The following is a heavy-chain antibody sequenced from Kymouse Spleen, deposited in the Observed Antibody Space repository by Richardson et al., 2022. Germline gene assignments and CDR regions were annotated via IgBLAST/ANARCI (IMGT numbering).Heavy chain of an antibody. D-gene: IGHD1-7*01. CDR2: INPNSGGT. CDR3: AREWGLYNWNYEGAFDI. CDR1: GYTFTGYY. Sequence: QVQLVQSGAEVKKPGASVKVSCKASGYTFTGYYMHWVRQAPGQGLEWMGWINPNSGGTNYAQKFQGWVTMTRDTSISTAYMELSRLRSDDTAVYYCAREWGLYNWNYEGAFDIWGQGTMVTVSS. J-gene: IGHJ3*02. V-gene: IGHV1-2*04.